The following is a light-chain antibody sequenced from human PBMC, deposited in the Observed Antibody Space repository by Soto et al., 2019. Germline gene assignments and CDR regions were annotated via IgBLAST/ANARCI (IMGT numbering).Light chain of an antibody. CDR3: MQALHTLFT. V-gene: IGKV2-28*01. CDR2: LGS. Sequence: DLVMTQSPLSLPVTPGEPASISCRSSQSLLHSNGYNYLDWYLQKPAQSPQLLSYLGSNRASGGPARFSGSGSGTDFTLKISRVEADDVGVYYFMQALHTLFTCGQGTKLEIK. J-gene: IGKJ2*01. CDR1: QSLLHSNGYNY.